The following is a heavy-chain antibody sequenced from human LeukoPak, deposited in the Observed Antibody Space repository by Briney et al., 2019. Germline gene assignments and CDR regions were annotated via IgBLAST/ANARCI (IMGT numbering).Heavy chain of an antibody. D-gene: IGHD6-19*01. CDR2: IHSDGTIT. V-gene: IGHV3-74*01. Sequence: GGSLRLSCAASGFSFRSCWMHWVRQAPGKGLVWVSRIHSDGTITNYADAVKGRLTISRDNAKNTLYLQVSSLTAEDTAIYYCARGAVAASYYFDSWGQGTLVTVSS. J-gene: IGHJ4*02. CDR3: ARGAVAASYYFDS. CDR1: GFSFRSCW.